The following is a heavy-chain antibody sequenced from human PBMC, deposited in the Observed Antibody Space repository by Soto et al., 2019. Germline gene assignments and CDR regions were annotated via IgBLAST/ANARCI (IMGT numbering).Heavy chain of an antibody. CDR1: GGTFSSYA. Sequence: SVKVSCKASGGTFSSYAISWVRQAPGQGLEWMGGIIPIFGTANYAQKFQGRVTITADESTSTAYMELSSLRSEDTAVYYCARVVVAATRYYYYGMDVWGQGTTVTVSS. CDR3: ARVVVAATRYYYYGMDV. D-gene: IGHD2-15*01. J-gene: IGHJ6*02. V-gene: IGHV1-69*13. CDR2: IIPIFGTA.